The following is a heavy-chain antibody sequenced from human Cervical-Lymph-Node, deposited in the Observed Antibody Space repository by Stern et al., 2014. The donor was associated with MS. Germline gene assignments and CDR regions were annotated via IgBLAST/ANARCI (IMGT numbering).Heavy chain of an antibody. V-gene: IGHV4-59*01. J-gene: IGHJ4*02. D-gene: IGHD6-19*01. CDR1: GGSISSYH. Sequence: QVQLVQSGPGLVKPSETLSLTCTVSGGSISSYHWSWIRQPPGKGLEWIGYIDNSGSTNYNPSLKSRVTFLVDTTKNQLSLKLSSVTAVDTAVYYCARDWYISGWRTLDSWGQGTLVTVSS. CDR2: IDNSGST. CDR3: ARDWYISGWRTLDS.